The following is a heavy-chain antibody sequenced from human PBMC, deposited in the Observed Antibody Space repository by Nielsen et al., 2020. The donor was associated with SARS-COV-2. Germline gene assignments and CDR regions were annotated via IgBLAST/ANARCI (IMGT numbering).Heavy chain of an antibody. V-gene: IGHV3-33*01. CDR1: GFTFSSYG. D-gene: IGHD6-13*01. CDR2: IWYDGSNK. J-gene: IGHJ6*02. Sequence: GESLKISCAASGFTFSSYGMHWVRQAPGKGLEWVAVIWYDGSNKYYADSVKGRFTISRDNSKNTLYLQMNSLRAEDTAVYYCARYPAATGGYYYYGMDVWGQGTTVTVSS. CDR3: ARYPAATGGYYYYGMDV.